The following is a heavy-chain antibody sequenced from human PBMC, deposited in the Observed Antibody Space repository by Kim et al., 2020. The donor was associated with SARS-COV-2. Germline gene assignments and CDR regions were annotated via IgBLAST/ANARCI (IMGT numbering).Heavy chain of an antibody. Sequence: GGSLRLSCEASGLTFSSYAMTWVRQAPGKGLEWVSGINYNGGRTYYADSVKGRFTVSRDNSKNTVYLELNSLRAEDTAIYYCAADDFWSMYADYWGLGILVTVSS. J-gene: IGHJ4*02. V-gene: IGHV3-23*01. CDR2: INYNGGRT. CDR3: AADDFWSMYADY. D-gene: IGHD3-3*01. CDR1: GLTFSSYA.